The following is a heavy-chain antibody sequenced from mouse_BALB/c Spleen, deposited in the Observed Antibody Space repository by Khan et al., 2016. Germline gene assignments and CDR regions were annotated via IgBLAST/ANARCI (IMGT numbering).Heavy chain of an antibody. V-gene: IGHV4-1*02. J-gene: IGHJ1*01. Sequence: EVKLLESGGGLVQPGGSLKLSCAASGFDFSRYWMSWVRQAPGKGLEWIGDINPDSSTINYTPSLKDKFIISRDNAKNTLYLQMSKVRSENTALYYCASTFWYFDVWGAGTTVTVSS. CDR2: INPDSSTI. CDR1: GFDFSRYW. CDR3: ASTFWYFDV.